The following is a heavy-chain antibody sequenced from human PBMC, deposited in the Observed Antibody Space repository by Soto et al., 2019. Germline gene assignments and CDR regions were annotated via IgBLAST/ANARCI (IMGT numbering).Heavy chain of an antibody. CDR3: AREVPPYYYDSSGYDWCDP. Sequence: ASVKVSCKASGGTFSSYAISWVRQAPGQGLEWMGGIIPIFGTANYAQKFQGRVTITADESTSTAYMELSSLRSEDTAVYYCAREVPPYYYDSSGYDWCDPWGQGTLVTVSS. D-gene: IGHD3-22*01. J-gene: IGHJ5*02. V-gene: IGHV1-69*13. CDR2: IIPIFGTA. CDR1: GGTFSSYA.